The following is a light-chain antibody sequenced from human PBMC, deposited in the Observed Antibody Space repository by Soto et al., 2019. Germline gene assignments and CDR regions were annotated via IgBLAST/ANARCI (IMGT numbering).Light chain of an antibody. Sequence: QSALTQPASVSGSPGQSITISCTGTSSDVGGYNYVSWYQQHPGKAPKLMIYDVSNRPSGVSNRFSGSKSGNTASLTISGPQAEDEADYCCSSYTSSSTVVFGGGTKLTVL. V-gene: IGLV2-14*01. CDR2: DVS. CDR1: SSDVGGYNY. CDR3: SSYTSSSTVV. J-gene: IGLJ2*01.